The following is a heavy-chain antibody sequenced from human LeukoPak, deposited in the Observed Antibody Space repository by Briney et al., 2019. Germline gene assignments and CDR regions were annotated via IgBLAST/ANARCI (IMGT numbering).Heavy chain of an antibody. V-gene: IGHV4-59*01. CDR2: IYYGGST. CDR1: GGSISSYY. Sequence: SETLSLTCTVSGGSISSYYWNWIRQSPGKGLEWIGYIYYGGSTNYNPSLNSRVTISVDTSKNQFSLKLNSVTAADTAVYYCARGDSSWPYYFDCWGQGTLVTVSS. CDR3: ARGDSSWPYYFDC. J-gene: IGHJ4*02. D-gene: IGHD6-13*01.